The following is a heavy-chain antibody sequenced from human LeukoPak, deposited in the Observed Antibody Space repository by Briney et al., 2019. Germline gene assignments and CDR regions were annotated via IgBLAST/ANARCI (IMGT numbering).Heavy chain of an antibody. J-gene: IGHJ4*02. D-gene: IGHD4-17*01. CDR1: GFTVSDNY. CDR3: ARYGDYPQSFDC. CDR2: ISGGGST. V-gene: IGHV3-53*01. Sequence: GGSLRLSCAASGFTVSDNYTSWVRQAPGKGLEWVSAISGGGSTYYADSVKGRFTISRDNSKNTLYLQMNSLRDEDTAVYYCARYGDYPQSFDCWGQGTLVTVSS.